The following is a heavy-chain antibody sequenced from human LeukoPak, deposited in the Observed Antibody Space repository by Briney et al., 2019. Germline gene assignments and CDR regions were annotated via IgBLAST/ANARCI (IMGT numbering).Heavy chain of an antibody. J-gene: IGHJ5*02. Sequence: GGSLRLSCAASGFTVSSNYMSWVRQAPGKGLEWVSDIYSGGSTYYSDSVKGRFTISRDNSKNTLYLQMNSLRAEDTAVYYCARDIAARGYNWFDPWGQGTLVTVSS. CDR3: ARDIAARGYNWFDP. CDR1: GFTVSSNY. V-gene: IGHV3-53*01. D-gene: IGHD6-6*01. CDR2: IYSGGST.